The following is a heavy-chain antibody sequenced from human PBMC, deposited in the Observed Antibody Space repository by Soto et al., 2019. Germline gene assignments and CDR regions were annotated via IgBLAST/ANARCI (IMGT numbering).Heavy chain of an antibody. J-gene: IGHJ4*02. Sequence: QVQLVESGGGVVQPGRSLRLSCAASGFSVSAYTVHWVRQAPGKGLEWVAVISSDGNHKYYTDSVKGRFAISRDTSTNPGFLQMNSLGPEGTAVYYCARGEQTLFEYWGQGPLVTVSS. D-gene: IGHD1-1*01. CDR1: GFSVSAYT. CDR2: ISSDGNHK. V-gene: IGHV3-30*09. CDR3: ARGEQTLFEY.